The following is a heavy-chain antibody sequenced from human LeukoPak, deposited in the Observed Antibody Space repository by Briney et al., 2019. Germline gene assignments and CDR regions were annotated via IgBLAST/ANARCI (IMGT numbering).Heavy chain of an antibody. CDR2: VYYSGST. D-gene: IGHD3-3*01. CDR3: ARRYDFWSGFRDAFDI. Sequence: PSETLSLTCTVSGGSISSSSYYWGWIRQPPGKGLEWIGNVYYSGSTYYNPSLKSRVTISVDTSKNQFSLKLSSVTAADTAVYYCARRYDFWSGFRDAFDIWGQGTMVTVSS. J-gene: IGHJ3*02. V-gene: IGHV4-39*01. CDR1: GGSISSSSYY.